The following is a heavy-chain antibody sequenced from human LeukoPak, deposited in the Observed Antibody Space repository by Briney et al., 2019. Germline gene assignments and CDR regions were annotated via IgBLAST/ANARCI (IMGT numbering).Heavy chain of an antibody. CDR2: IYTGDSET. CDR1: GYSFPSYW. J-gene: IGHJ4*02. D-gene: IGHD3-10*01. CDR3: ARRGYFGSGSYYLDY. V-gene: IGHV5-51*01. Sequence: GESLRISCKASGYSFPSYWIAWVRQMPGKGLEWMGIIYTGDSETKYSPSFQGQVTISADKSISTAYLQWSSLKASDTAMYYCARRGYFGSGSYYLDYWGQGTLVTVSS.